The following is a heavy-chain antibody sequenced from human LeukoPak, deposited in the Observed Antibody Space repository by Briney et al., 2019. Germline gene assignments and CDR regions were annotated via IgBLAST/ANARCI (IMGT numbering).Heavy chain of an antibody. CDR2: IYFIGST. CDR3: ASTRRDGYPFDY. Sequence: SETLSLTCTVSRGSISDYFWTWIRQPPGKGLEWIGYIYFIGSTNYNPSLKSRVTISADTSKNQFSLKLRSVTAADTAVYYCASTRRDGYPFDYWGQGTLVTVSS. CDR1: RGSISDYF. V-gene: IGHV4-59*01. J-gene: IGHJ4*02. D-gene: IGHD5-24*01.